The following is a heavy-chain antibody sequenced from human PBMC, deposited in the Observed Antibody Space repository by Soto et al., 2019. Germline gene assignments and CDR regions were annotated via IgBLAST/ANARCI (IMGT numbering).Heavy chain of an antibody. CDR3: ERGPRGWDYGDHFDY. V-gene: IGHV3-30-3*01. J-gene: IGHJ4*02. CDR2: ISYDGSNK. D-gene: IGHD4-17*01. Sequence: QVQLVESGGGVVQPGRSLRLSCAASGFTFSSYAMHWVRQAPGKGLEWVAVISYDGSNKYYADSLKGRFTIARDNSKNEVYLQMNSLRAEDTAVYYCERGPRGWDYGDHFDYWGQGTLVTVSS. CDR1: GFTFSSYA.